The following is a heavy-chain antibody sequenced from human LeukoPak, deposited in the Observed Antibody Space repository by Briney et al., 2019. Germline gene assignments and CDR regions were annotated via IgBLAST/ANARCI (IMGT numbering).Heavy chain of an antibody. J-gene: IGHJ4*02. CDR3: ARGGVKAVPAY. V-gene: IGHV4-34*01. CDR1: GGSFSAYY. CDR2: IDHSGST. Sequence: SETLSLTCAVYGGSFSAYYWSWSRQPPGKGLEWIGEIDHSGSTNYNPSLKSRVSMSTDTSKNHFSLKLSSVTAADTAVYYCARGGVKAVPAYWGQGTLVTVSS. D-gene: IGHD3-10*01.